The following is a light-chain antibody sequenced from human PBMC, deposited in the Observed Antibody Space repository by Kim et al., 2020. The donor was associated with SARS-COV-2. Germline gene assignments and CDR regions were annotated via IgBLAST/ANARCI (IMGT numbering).Light chain of an antibody. V-gene: IGLV1-40*01. Sequence: QTVTISCIGSSSNIGAGYDVHWYQNLPGTAPKLLIYIYSNRPSGVPDRFSGSKSGTSASLAITGLQAEDEADYYCQSYDSSLSASVFGGGTQLTVL. J-gene: IGLJ2*01. CDR3: QSYDSSLSASV. CDR2: IYS. CDR1: SSNIGAGYD.